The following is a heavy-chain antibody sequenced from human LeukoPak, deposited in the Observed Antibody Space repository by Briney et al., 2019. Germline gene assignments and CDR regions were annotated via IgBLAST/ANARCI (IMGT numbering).Heavy chain of an antibody. D-gene: IGHD1-26*01. CDR3: ARGAKWELLL. V-gene: IGHV4-38-2*02. J-gene: IGHJ4*02. Sequence: PSETLSLTCTVSGYSISSGYYWGWIRQPPGKGLEWIGSIYHSGSTYYNPSLKSRVTISVDTSKNQFSLKLSTVTAADTAVYYCARGAKWELLLWGQGTLVTVSS. CDR2: IYHSGST. CDR1: GYSISSGYY.